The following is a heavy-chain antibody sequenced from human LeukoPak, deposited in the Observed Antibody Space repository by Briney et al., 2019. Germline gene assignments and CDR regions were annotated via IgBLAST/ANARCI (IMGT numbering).Heavy chain of an antibody. J-gene: IGHJ4*02. D-gene: IGHD1-26*01. CDR2: INPNTVVT. V-gene: IGHV1-2*02. Sequence: APVKVSCKASGYTFTDYYIHWVRQAPGQGLEWMGWINPNTVVTNFDQKFQGRVTLTRDTSISTAYMELSRLRSDDTALYYCARGTKDILGPVDYWGQGTLVTVSS. CDR3: ARGTKDILGPVDY. CDR1: GYTFTDYY.